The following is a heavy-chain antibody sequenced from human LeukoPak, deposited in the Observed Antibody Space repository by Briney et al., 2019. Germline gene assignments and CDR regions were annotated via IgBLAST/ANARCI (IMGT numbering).Heavy chain of an antibody. V-gene: IGHV3-7*01. CDR2: IKQDGSEK. D-gene: IGHD3-3*01. CDR3: TRDTGLTIFGPRFDY. Sequence: GGSLRLSCAVSGFAVGNHWMSWVRQAPGKGPEWVANIKQDGSEKYYVDSVEGRFTISRDNAKNSLYLQMNSLRAEDTAVYYCTRDTGLTIFGPRFDYWGQGTLVTVSS. J-gene: IGHJ4*02. CDR1: GFAVGNHW.